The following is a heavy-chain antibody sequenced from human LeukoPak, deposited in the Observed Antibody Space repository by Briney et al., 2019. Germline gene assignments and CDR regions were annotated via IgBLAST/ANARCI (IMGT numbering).Heavy chain of an antibody. D-gene: IGHD3-22*01. Sequence: ASVKVSCKASGGTFSSYAINWVRQATGQGLEWMGWMNPNSGNTGYAQKFQGRVTMTRNTSISTAYMELSSLRSEDTAVYYCARAVDLDYYDSSVFDPWGQGTLVTVSS. V-gene: IGHV1-8*02. CDR1: GGTFSSYA. J-gene: IGHJ5*02. CDR2: MNPNSGNT. CDR3: ARAVDLDYYDSSVFDP.